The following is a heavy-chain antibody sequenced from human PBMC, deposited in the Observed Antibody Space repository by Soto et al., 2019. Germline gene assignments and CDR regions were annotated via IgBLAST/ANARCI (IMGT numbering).Heavy chain of an antibody. CDR2: FDPEDGET. CDR1: GYTLTELS. J-gene: IGHJ1*01. Sequence: GASVKVSCKVSGYTLTELSMHWVRQAPGKGLEWMGGFDPEDGETIYAQKFQGRVTMTEDTSTDTAYMELSSLRSEDTAVYYCATVRGPYDSSGYYYLPLGAPRGPKYFQHWGQGTLVTVSS. D-gene: IGHD3-22*01. CDR3: ATVRGPYDSSGYYYLPLGAPRGPKYFQH. V-gene: IGHV1-24*01.